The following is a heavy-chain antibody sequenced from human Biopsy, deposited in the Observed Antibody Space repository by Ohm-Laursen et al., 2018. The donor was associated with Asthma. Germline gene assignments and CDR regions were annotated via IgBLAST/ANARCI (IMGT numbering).Heavy chain of an antibody. J-gene: IGHJ4*02. Sequence: SLRLSCAASGFTFRSYAMHWVRQAPGKGLEWVANLGPDASETYSVDSMKGRLTVSRDDSKNTLYLQMNSLRPDDTAVYYCARDVMEWYLPAFDFWGQGTLVTVSS. CDR1: GFTFRSYA. CDR2: LGPDASET. D-gene: IGHD3-3*01. V-gene: IGHV3-7*01. CDR3: ARDVMEWYLPAFDF.